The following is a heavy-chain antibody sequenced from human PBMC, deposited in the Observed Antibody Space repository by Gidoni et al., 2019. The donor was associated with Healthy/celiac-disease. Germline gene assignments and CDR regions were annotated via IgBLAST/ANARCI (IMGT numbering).Heavy chain of an antibody. CDR2: IRSKANSYAT. CDR3: TRQYYYDSSGYSFLDY. J-gene: IGHJ4*02. V-gene: IGHV3-73*02. CDR1: GFTFSGSA. Sequence: EVQLVESGGGLVQPGGSLKLSCAASGFTFSGSAMHWVRQASGKGLEWVGRIRSKANSYATAYAASVKGRFTISRDDSKNTAYLQMNSLKTEDTAVYYCTRQYYYDSSGYSFLDYWGQGTLVTVSS. D-gene: IGHD3-22*01.